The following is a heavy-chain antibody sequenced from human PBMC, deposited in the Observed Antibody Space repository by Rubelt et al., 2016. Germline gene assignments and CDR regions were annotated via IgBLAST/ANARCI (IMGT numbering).Heavy chain of an antibody. Sequence: QVQLVQSGAEVKKPGASVKVSCKASGYTFTSYGISWVRQATGQGLEWVGWINPYSGDTNSAQNWQGRGTMTSDTSINTAYMELSELRSDDTAVYYCARGRSDYWGQGTLVTVSS. CDR1: GYTFTSYG. J-gene: IGHJ4*02. CDR2: INPYSGDT. CDR3: ARGRSDY. V-gene: IGHV1-18*01.